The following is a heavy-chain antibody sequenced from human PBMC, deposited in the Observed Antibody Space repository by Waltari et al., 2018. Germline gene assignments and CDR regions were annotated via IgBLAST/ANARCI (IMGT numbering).Heavy chain of an antibody. CDR2: IYGNAAKT. D-gene: IGHD3-22*01. CDR1: GFRFYRYS. J-gene: IGHJ4*02. Sequence: EVQLLESGGTLIQSGGSLRLSCTASGFRFYRYSMTWVPQGPGKGLEWLSSIYGNAAKTFYADSVKGRFTISRDNSQNTVYLEMSSLRAEDTGVYYCAKDVNPDSGWDLDYWGQGTLVTVSS. V-gene: IGHV3-23*01. CDR3: AKDVNPDSGWDLDY.